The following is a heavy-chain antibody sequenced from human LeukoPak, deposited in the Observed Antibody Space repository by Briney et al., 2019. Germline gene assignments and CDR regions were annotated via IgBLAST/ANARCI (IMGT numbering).Heavy chain of an antibody. Sequence: ASVKVCCKASGYTSASYVISWVRQAPGQGLEWMGWISAYNGNTNYAQKLQGRVTMTTDTSTSTAYMELRSLRSDDTAVYYCARVGYYGSGSYYREYWGQGTLVTVSS. CDR2: ISAYNGNT. V-gene: IGHV1-18*04. CDR1: GYTSASYV. CDR3: ARVGYYGSGSYYREY. D-gene: IGHD3-10*01. J-gene: IGHJ4*02.